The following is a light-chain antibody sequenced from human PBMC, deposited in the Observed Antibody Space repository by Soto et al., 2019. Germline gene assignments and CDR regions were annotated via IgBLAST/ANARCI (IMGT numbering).Light chain of an antibody. Sequence: QSALTQPRSVSGSPGQSVTISCTGTSSDVGGYNYVSWYQQHPGKAPKFMIYDVSKRPSGVPDRFSGSKSGNTASLTISGLQAEDEADYYCCSYAGSYTFAVFGTGTKVTVL. CDR2: DVS. J-gene: IGLJ1*01. V-gene: IGLV2-11*01. CDR3: CSYAGSYTFAV. CDR1: SSDVGGYNY.